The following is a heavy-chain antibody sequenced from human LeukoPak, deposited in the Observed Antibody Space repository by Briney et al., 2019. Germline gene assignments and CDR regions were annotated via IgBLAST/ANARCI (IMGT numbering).Heavy chain of an antibody. V-gene: IGHV1-69*01. D-gene: IGHD6-13*01. CDR3: ASRYGSGSSSWDYYYYYYMDV. J-gene: IGHJ6*03. CDR1: GGTFSSYA. CDR2: IIPIFGTA. Sequence: SVKVSCKASGGTFSSYAISWVRQAPGQGLEWMGGIIPIFGTANYAQKFQGRVTITADESTSTAYMKLSSLRSEDTAVYYCASRYGSGSSSWDYYYYYYMDVWGKGTTVTVSS.